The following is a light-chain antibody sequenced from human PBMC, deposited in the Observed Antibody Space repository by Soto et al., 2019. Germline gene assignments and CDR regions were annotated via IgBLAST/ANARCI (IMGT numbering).Light chain of an antibody. CDR2: DND. V-gene: IGLV1-51*01. Sequence: QSALTQPPSVSAAPGQKVTISCSGSSSNIGNNYVSWYQQLSGTAPKLLIYDNDKRPSGIPDRFSGSKSGTSATLGITGLQSGDEADYYCGSWDSSLSGGVFGGGTKLTVL. J-gene: IGLJ2*01. CDR3: GSWDSSLSGGV. CDR1: SSNIGNNY.